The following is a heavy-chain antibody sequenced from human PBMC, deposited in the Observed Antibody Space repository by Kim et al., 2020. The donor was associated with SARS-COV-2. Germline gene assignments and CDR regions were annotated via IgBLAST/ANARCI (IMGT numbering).Heavy chain of an antibody. Sequence: SETLSLTCTVSGGSINNYYWSWIRQPPGKGLEWIGYIYYSGSTNYNPSLKSRVTISVDTSKNQFSLKLSTVTAADTAVYYCARGVSGVSVSYYDNWFDTWGQGTLVTVSS. CDR1: GGSINNYY. J-gene: IGHJ5*02. V-gene: IGHV4-59*01. CDR3: ARGVSGVSVSYYDNWFDT. D-gene: IGHD3-10*01. CDR2: IYYSGST.